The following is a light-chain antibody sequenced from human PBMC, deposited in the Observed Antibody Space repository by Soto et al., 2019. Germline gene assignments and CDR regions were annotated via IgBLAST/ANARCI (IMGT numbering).Light chain of an antibody. J-gene: IGLJ2*01. CDR3: ATWDNSLSAVV. V-gene: IGLV1-51*01. CDR2: DIN. Sequence: QSVLTQPPSVSVAPGQKVTISCSGSSSNIGNNYISWYQQLPGTAPKLLIYDINERPSGIPDRFSGSKSGTSATLGITGLQTGDEADYYCATWDNSLSAVVFGGGTKLTVL. CDR1: SSNIGNNY.